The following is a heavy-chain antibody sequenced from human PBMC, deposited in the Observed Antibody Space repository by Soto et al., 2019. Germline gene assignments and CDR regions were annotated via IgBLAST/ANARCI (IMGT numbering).Heavy chain of an antibody. D-gene: IGHD6-13*01. CDR1: GYSLSGYY. Sequence: ASVKVSCKASGYSLSGYYLHWVRQAPGQGPEWMGWINPNSGGTKYVQKFQGRVAMTRDTSISTVYLELSRLRSDDTAVYYCARGWGIAAPGPNWFDPWGQGTLVTVSS. CDR3: ARGWGIAAPGPNWFDP. CDR2: INPNSGGT. J-gene: IGHJ5*02. V-gene: IGHV1-2*02.